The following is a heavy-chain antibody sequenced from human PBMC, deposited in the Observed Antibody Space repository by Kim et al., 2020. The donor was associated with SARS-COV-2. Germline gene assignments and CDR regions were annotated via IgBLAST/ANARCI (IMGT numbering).Heavy chain of an antibody. D-gene: IGHD4-17*01. CDR2: INTNTGNP. CDR1: GYTFTSYA. J-gene: IGHJ4*02. Sequence: ASVKVSCKASGYTFTSYAMNWVRQAPGQGLEWMGWINTNTGNPTYAQGFTGRFVFSLDTSVSTAYLQISSLKAEDTAVYYCARYYDYGDYPEDEPLDYWGQGTLVTVSS. V-gene: IGHV7-4-1*02. CDR3: ARYYDYGDYPEDEPLDY.